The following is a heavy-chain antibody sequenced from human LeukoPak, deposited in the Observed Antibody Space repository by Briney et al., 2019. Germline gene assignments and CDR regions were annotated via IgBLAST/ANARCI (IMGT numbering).Heavy chain of an antibody. J-gene: IGHJ3*02. CDR2: IYTSGST. CDR3: ARVLKVGAARGAFDI. Sequence: SETLSLTCTVSGGSISSYYWSWIRQPAGKGLEWIGRIYTSGSTNYNPSLKSRVTISVDTSKNQFSLKLSSVTAADTAVYYCARVLKVGAARGAFDIWGQGTMVTVSS. CDR1: GGSISSYY. D-gene: IGHD1-26*01. V-gene: IGHV4-4*07.